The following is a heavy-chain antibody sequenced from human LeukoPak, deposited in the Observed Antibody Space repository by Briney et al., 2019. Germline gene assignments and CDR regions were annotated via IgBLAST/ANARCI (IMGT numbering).Heavy chain of an antibody. CDR1: GFTFSSYG. V-gene: IGHV3-30*02. J-gene: IGHJ4*02. CDR3: AKDLLRMVRGPDY. CDR2: IRYDGSNK. D-gene: IGHD3-10*01. Sequence: GGSLRLSCAASGFTFSSYGMHWVRQAPGKGLEWVAFIRYDGSNKYYAVSVKGRFTISRDNSKNTLYLQMNSLRAEDTAVYYCAKDLLRMVRGPDYWGQGTLVTVSS.